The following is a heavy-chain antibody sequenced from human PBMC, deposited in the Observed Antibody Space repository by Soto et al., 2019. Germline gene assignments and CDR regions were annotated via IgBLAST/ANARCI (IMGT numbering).Heavy chain of an antibody. V-gene: IGHV1-69*11. CDR1: GGTFSSSG. J-gene: IGHJ6*02. CDR3: ARWPQPRYTADPYAVDV. CDR2: IVPSLDTT. D-gene: IGHD3-16*02. Sequence: SVKVSCKASGGTFSSSGFSWVRQAPGQGLEWMGMIVPSLDTTNYAQKFQARVTITADEVTSTAYMELRSLRSEDTAVHYCARWPQPRYTADPYAVDVWGQGTRVTVSS.